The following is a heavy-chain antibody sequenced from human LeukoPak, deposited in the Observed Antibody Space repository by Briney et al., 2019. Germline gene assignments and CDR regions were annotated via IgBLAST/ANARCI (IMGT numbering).Heavy chain of an antibody. D-gene: IGHD3-22*01. Sequence: ASVKVSCKASGYTFTSYYMHWVRQAPGQGLEWMGIINPSGDPTTYAQKFQGRVTMTSDMSTSTVYMELSSLRSEDTAVYYCARSSGSYSSLFYMHVWGKGTTVTVSS. CDR3: ARSSGSYSSLFYMHV. CDR1: GYTFTSYY. J-gene: IGHJ6*03. CDR2: INPSGDPT. V-gene: IGHV1-46*01.